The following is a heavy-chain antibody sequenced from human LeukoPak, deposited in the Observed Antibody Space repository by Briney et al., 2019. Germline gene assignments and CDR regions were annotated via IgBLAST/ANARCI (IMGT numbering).Heavy chain of an antibody. CDR2: IYGGGKT. D-gene: IGHD3-10*01. CDR3: ARDQATMIRNGFDV. CDR1: GFTVSSNY. V-gene: IGHV3-53*01. J-gene: IGHJ6*02. Sequence: GGSLRLSCAASGFTVSSNYMNWVRQAPGKGLEWVSVIYGGGKTYYADSVKGRFTLSRDNSKNMLFLHMNGLRVEDTAVYYCARDQATMIRNGFDVWGQGTTVTVSS.